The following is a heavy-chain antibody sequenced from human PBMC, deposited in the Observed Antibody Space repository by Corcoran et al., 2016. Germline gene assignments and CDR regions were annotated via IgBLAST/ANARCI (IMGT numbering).Heavy chain of an antibody. J-gene: IGHJ4*02. V-gene: IGHV4-59*01. CDR1: GGSISSYY. Sequence: QVQLQESGPGTVKPSETLSLTCTVSGGSISSYYWSWIRQPPGKGLEWIGYIYYSGSTNYNPSLKSRVTISVDTSKNQFSLKLSSVTAADTAVYYCARDSSGWYYFDYWGQGTLVTVSS. CDR2: IYYSGST. CDR3: ARDSSGWYYFDY. D-gene: IGHD6-19*01.